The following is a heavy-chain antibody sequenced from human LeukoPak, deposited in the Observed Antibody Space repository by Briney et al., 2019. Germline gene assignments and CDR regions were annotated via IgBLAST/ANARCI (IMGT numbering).Heavy chain of an antibody. D-gene: IGHD4-17*01. Sequence: PSETLSLTCTVSGGSISSYYWSWIRQPAGKGLEWIGRIYTSGSTNYNPSLKSRVTMSVDTSKNQFSLKLSSVTAADTAVYYCAREGSNTVTDFGFDYWGQGTLVTVSS. J-gene: IGHJ4*02. CDR2: IYTSGST. CDR3: AREGSNTVTDFGFDY. V-gene: IGHV4-4*07. CDR1: GGSISSYY.